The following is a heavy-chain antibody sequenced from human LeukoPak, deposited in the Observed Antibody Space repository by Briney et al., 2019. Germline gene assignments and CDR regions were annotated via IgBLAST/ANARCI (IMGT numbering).Heavy chain of an antibody. CDR2: INHSGST. V-gene: IGHV4-34*01. J-gene: IGHJ5*02. CDR3: ARADITTPCYWFDP. CDR1: GGSFSGYY. D-gene: IGHD3-3*01. Sequence: PSETLSLTCAVYGGSFSGYYWSWIRQPPGKGLEWIGEINHSGSTNYNPSLKSRVTISVDTSKNQFSLKLSSVTAADTAVYYCARADITTPCYWFDPWDQRTLVTVSS.